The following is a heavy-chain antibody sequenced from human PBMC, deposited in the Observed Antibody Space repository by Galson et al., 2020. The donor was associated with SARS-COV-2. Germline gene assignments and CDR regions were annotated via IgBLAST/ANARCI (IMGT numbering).Heavy chain of an antibody. D-gene: IGHD5-12*01. J-gene: IGHJ4*02. Sequence: SETLSLTCTVSGASIRSYYWGWIWQPPGKGLEWIWYIHYSGSSKNNPTPKSRRTISVDTSKNQFPLKLSSVTAADTAVYYCARSRVDIVATTALRFDDLGQVAPLTVSS. CDR1: GASIRSYY. V-gene: IGHV4-59*01. CDR2: IHYSGSS. CDR3: ARSRVDIVATTALRFDD.